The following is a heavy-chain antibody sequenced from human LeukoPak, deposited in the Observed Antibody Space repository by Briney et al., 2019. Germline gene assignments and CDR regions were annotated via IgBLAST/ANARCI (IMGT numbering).Heavy chain of an antibody. CDR3: AKDPNYYGSGPLDY. D-gene: IGHD3-10*01. CDR2: ISGSDGST. Sequence: GGSLRLSCAASGFTFSSYARNWVRQAPGKGLEWVSAISGSDGSTYYADSVKGRFTISRDTSKNTLYLQMNSLRAEDTAIYYCAKDPNYYGSGPLDYWGQGTLVTVSS. CDR1: GFTFSSYA. J-gene: IGHJ4*02. V-gene: IGHV3-23*01.